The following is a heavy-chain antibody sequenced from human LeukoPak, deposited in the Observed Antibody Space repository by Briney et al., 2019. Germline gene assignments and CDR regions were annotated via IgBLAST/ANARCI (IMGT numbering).Heavy chain of an antibody. D-gene: IGHD3-10*01. CDR2: IYYSGST. V-gene: IGHV4-30-4*01. J-gene: IGHJ5*02. CDR3: ARGRKVKVVRVNFGWFDP. Sequence: SQTLSLTCTVSGGSISSGDYYWSWIRQPPGKGLEWIGYIYYSGSTYYNPSLKSRVTISVDASKNQFSLKLSSVTAADTAVYYCARGRKVKVVRVNFGWFDPWGQGTLVTVSS. CDR1: GGSISSGDYY.